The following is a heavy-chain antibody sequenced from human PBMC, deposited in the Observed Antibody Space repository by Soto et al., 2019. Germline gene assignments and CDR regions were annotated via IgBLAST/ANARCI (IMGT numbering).Heavy chain of an antibody. Sequence: PAESLATSCEGSGCAVTSYWIAWVLHIAGRVLDCLGTPYHRDTHTAYSPSFQCRGTISADKSLSTAYLPWSRLKAADTSMYSCARKGCWSCIHTHNGFHPWGQGTPVQVSS. D-gene: IGHD3-3*01. V-gene: IGHV5-51*03. CDR1: GCAVTSYW. J-gene: IGHJ5*02. CDR3: ARKGCWSCIHTHNGFHP. CDR2: PYHRDTHT.